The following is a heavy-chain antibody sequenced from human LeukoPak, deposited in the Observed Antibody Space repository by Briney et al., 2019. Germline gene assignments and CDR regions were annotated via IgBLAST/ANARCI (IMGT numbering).Heavy chain of an antibody. J-gene: IGHJ4*02. D-gene: IGHD2-2*01. CDR1: GYTFTSYY. V-gene: IGHV1-46*01. CDR2: INPSGGST. Sequence: ASVKVSCKASGYTFTSYYMHWVRQAPGQGLEWMGLINPSGGSTSYAQKFQGRVTMTRDTSTSTVYMELSSLRSEDTAVYYCARVPSGYCSSTSCYYTDYWGQGTLVTVSS. CDR3: ARVPSGYCSSTSCYYTDY.